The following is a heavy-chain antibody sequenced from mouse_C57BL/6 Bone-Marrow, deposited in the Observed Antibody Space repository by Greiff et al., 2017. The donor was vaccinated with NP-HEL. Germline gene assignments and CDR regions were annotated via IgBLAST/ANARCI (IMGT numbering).Heavy chain of an antibody. J-gene: IGHJ2*01. CDR2: IHPSASDT. D-gene: IGHD4-1*01. CDR3: AIRAGYFDY. CDR1: GYTFTSYW. V-gene: IGHV1-74*01. Sequence: QVQLQQPGAELVKPGASVKVSCKASGYTFTSYWMHWVKPRPGQGLEWIGRIHPSASDTNYNPKFKGKATLTVDKSSSTAYMQLSSLTSEDSAVYYCAIRAGYFDYWGQGTTLTVSS.